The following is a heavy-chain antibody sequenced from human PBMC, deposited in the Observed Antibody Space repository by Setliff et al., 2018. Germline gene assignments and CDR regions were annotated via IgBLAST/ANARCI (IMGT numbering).Heavy chain of an antibody. CDR2: IYYSGST. J-gene: IGHJ6*03. V-gene: IGHV4-59*08. Sequence: ASETLSLTCTVSGGSISSYYWSWIRQPPGKGLEWIGYIYYSGSTNYNPSLKSRVTISVDTSKNQFSLNLNSVTAADTVVYYCARQPYSTTYYYYYYYMDVWGKGTTVTVSS. CDR1: GGSISSYY. CDR3: ARQPYSTTYYYYYYYMDV. D-gene: IGHD6-13*01.